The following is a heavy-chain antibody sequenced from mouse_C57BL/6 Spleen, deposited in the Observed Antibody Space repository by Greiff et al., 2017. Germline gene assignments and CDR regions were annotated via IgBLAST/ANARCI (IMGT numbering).Heavy chain of an antibody. Sequence: EVKLVESGGDLVKPGGSLKLSCAASGFTFSSYGMSWVRQTPDNRLEWVATISSGGSYTYYPDSVKGRFTISRDNAKNTLYLQMSSLKSEDTAMYYCARTGSSSGYFDVWGTGTTVTVSS. CDR2: ISSGGSYT. V-gene: IGHV5-6*02. D-gene: IGHD1-1*01. CDR3: ARTGSSSGYFDV. J-gene: IGHJ1*03. CDR1: GFTFSSYG.